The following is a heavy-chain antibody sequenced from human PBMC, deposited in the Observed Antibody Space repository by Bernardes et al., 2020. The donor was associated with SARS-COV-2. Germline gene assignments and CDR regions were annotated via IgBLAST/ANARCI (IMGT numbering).Heavy chain of an antibody. J-gene: IGHJ6*02. CDR2: IYTSGST. Sequence: SETLSLTCTVSGGSISSYYWSWIRQPAGKGLEWTGRIYTSGSTNYNPSLKSRVTMSVDTSKNQFSLKLSSVTAADTAVYYCARVGMGYYDFWSGPPHFGMDVWGQGTTVTVSS. CDR3: ARVGMGYYDFWSGPPHFGMDV. D-gene: IGHD3-3*01. CDR1: GGSISSYY. V-gene: IGHV4-4*07.